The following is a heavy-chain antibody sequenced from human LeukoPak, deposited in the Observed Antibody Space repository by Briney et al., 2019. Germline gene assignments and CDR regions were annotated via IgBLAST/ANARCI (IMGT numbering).Heavy chain of an antibody. Sequence: GASVKVSCKASGYTFTGYYMHWVRQAPGQGLEWMGWINPNSGGTNYAQNLQGRVTMTTDTSTSTAYMELRSLRSDDTAVYYCAGGLLQWFGKLSTLGYMDVWGKGTTVTISS. CDR1: GYTFTGYY. J-gene: IGHJ6*03. V-gene: IGHV1-2*02. CDR2: INPNSGGT. CDR3: AGGLLQWFGKLSTLGYMDV. D-gene: IGHD3-10*01.